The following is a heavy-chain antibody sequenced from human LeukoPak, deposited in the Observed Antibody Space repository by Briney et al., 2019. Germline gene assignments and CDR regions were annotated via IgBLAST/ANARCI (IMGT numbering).Heavy chain of an antibody. CDR1: GGSISSSSYY. CDR3: ARHEDSSSWSLYYYYGMDV. CDR2: IYYSGST. D-gene: IGHD6-13*01. Sequence: PSETLSLTRTVSGGSISSSSYYWGWIRQPPGKGLEWIGSIYYSGSTYYNPSLKSRVTISVDTSKNQFSLKLSSVTAADTAVYYCARHEDSSSWSLYYYYGMDVWGQGTTVTVSS. J-gene: IGHJ6*02. V-gene: IGHV4-39*01.